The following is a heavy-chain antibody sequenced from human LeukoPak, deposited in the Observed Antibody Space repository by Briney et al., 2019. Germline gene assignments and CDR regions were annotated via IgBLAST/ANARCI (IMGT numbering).Heavy chain of an antibody. Sequence: GGSLRLSSAASGFTFSNYALSWVRQAPGKGLEWVSGISGGGGSTYYADSVKGRFTISRDKSKNTLYLQMDSLRAEDTAVYYCAKVRDSATVTGRFDNWGQGTMVTVSS. D-gene: IGHD4-17*01. CDR3: AKVRDSATVTGRFDN. J-gene: IGHJ5*02. CDR1: GFTFSNYA. CDR2: ISGGGGST. V-gene: IGHV3-23*01.